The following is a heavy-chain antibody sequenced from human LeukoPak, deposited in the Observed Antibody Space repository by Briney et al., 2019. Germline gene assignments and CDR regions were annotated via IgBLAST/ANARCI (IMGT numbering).Heavy chain of an antibody. V-gene: IGHV3-48*03. D-gene: IGHD1-26*01. Sequence: PGRTLRLSCAASGFTFSSYEMNWVRQAPGKGLEWVSHISSSGSTIYYADSVKGRFTISRDNAKTSLYRQMNSLRAEDTAVYYCARGGSYYEIDYWGQGTLVTVSS. CDR1: GFTFSSYE. CDR2: ISSSGSTI. J-gene: IGHJ4*02. CDR3: ARGGSYYEIDY.